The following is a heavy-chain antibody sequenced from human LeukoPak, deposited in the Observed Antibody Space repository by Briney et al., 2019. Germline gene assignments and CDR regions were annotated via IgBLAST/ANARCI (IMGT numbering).Heavy chain of an antibody. CDR2: ISGSGGST. J-gene: IGHJ6*03. V-gene: IGHV3-23*01. CDR1: GFTFSSYA. Sequence: GGSLRLSCAASGFTFSSYAVSWVRQAPGKGLEWVSAISGSGGSTYYADSVKGRFTISRDNSKNTLYLQMNSLRAEDTAVYYCAKESSGRVSYLMDVWGKGTTVTVSS. D-gene: IGHD6-25*01. CDR3: AKESSGRVSYLMDV.